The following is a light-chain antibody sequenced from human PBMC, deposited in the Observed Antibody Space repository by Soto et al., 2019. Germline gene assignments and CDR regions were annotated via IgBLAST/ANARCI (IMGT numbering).Light chain of an antibody. V-gene: IGKV1-39*01. J-gene: IGKJ2*01. CDR1: HNISTF. CDR2: ATS. CDR3: QQRFCTLYT. Sequence: DIQMTQSPSSLSAFVGDGVTITCRASHNISTFLHWYQQAPGEAPRFISYATSNLQHGVPSRFSCSGSGTDFTLTISSLQPEDFATYYGQQRFCTLYTVGQGTKLEMK.